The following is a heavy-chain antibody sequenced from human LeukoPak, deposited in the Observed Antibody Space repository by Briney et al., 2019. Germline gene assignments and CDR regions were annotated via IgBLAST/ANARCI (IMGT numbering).Heavy chain of an antibody. CDR2: IIPIFGTA. V-gene: IGHV1-69*05. J-gene: IGHJ4*02. Sequence: SEKVSCKASGGTFSSYAISWVRQAPGQGLEWMGRIIPIFGTANYAQKFQGRVTITTDESTSTAYMELSSLRSEDTAVYYCASENYYDSSGYLDFIRWGQGTLVTVSS. CDR3: ASENYYDSSGYLDFIR. CDR1: GGTFSSYA. D-gene: IGHD3-22*01.